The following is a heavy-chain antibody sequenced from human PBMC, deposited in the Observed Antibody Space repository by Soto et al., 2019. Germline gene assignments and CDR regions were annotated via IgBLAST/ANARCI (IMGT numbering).Heavy chain of an antibody. D-gene: IGHD2-15*01. J-gene: IGHJ5*02. CDR2: IIPIFGTA. Sequence: QVQLVQSGAEVKKPGSSVKVSCKASGGTFSSYAISWVRQAPGQGLEWMGGIIPIFGTANYAQKFQGRVTITADEPTSTAYVELSSLRSEDTAVYYCARPARGLKGGRNWFDPLGQGTLVTVSS. CDR1: GGTFSSYA. V-gene: IGHV1-69*01. CDR3: ARPARGLKGGRNWFDP.